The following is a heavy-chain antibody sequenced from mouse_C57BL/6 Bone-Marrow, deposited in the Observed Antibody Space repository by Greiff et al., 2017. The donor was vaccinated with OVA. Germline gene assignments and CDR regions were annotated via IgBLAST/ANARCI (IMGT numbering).Heavy chain of an antibody. D-gene: IGHD1-1*01. CDR1: GYTFTDYE. V-gene: IGHV1-15*01. Sequence: VQLQQSGAELVRPGASVTLSCKASGYTFTDYEMHWVKQTPVHGLEWIGAIDPETGGTAYNQKFKGKAILTADKSSSTAYMELRSLTSEDSAVYYCTRDGYYYGSRYYAMDYWGQGTSVTVSA. CDR3: TRDGYYYGSRYYAMDY. CDR2: IDPETGGT. J-gene: IGHJ4*01.